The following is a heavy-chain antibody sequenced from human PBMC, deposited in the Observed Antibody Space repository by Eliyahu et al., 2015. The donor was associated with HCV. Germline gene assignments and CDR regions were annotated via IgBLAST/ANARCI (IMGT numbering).Heavy chain of an antibody. J-gene: IGHJ4*02. CDR1: EYIFTGYY. CDR2: IHPNSGDT. Sequence: QVQLVQSGAEVKKPGASVXVSCXASEYIFTGYYLHWVRXAPGQGLEWMGRIHPNSGDTDYSQKFQGRVILTRDTSISTAYMELSSLTSDDTAAYYCARELGFRLDGYMGFWGQGTQVIVSS. CDR3: ARELGFRLDGYMGF. D-gene: IGHD5-18*01. V-gene: IGHV1-2*06.